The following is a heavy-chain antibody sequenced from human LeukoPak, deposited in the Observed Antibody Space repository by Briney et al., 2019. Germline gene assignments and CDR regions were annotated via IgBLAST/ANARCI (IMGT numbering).Heavy chain of an antibody. D-gene: IGHD2-2*01. J-gene: IGHJ4*02. CDR1: GGSFSGYY. CDR3: ASLWDIVVVPAAPVVDY. V-gene: IGHV4-34*01. Sequence: PSETLSLTCAVYGGSFSGYYWSWIRQPPGKGLEWIGEINHSGSTNHNPPLKSRVTISVDTSKNQFSLKLSSVTAADTAVYYCASLWDIVVVPAAPVVDYWGQETLVTVSS. CDR2: INHSGST.